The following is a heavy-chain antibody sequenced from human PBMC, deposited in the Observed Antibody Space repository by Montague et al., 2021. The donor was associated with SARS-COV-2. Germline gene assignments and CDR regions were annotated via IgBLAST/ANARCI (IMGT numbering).Heavy chain of an antibody. V-gene: IGHV4-59*08. J-gene: IGHJ3*02. CDR2: IYYSGRT. D-gene: IGHD5-18*01. CDR3: ARLGRGYSYAQSAFDI. CDR1: GGSISSYY. Sequence: SETLSLTCTVSGGSISSYYWSWIRQPPGKGLEWIGYIYYSGRTNYNPSLKSRVTISVDTSKNQFSLKLSSVTAADTAVYYCARLGRGYSYAQSAFDIWGQGTMVTVSS.